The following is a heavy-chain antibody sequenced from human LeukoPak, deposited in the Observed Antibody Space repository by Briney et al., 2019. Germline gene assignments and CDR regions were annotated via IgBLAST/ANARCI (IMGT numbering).Heavy chain of an antibody. CDR1: GGSFSGYY. J-gene: IGHJ4*02. Sequence: SETLSLTCAVYGGSFSGYYWSWIRQPPGKGLEWIGEINHSGSTNYNPSLKSRVTISVDTSKNQFSLKLSSVTAADTAVYCCARGRVWGLVRGVKYDYWGQGTLVTVSS. V-gene: IGHV4-34*01. CDR3: ARGRVWGLVRGVKYDY. CDR2: INHSGST. D-gene: IGHD3-10*01.